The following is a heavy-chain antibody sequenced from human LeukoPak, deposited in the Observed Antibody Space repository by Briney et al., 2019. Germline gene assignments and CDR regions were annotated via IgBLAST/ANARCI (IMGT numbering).Heavy chain of an antibody. J-gene: IGHJ4*02. CDR1: GGSISSSSYY. D-gene: IGHD6-6*01. Sequence: SETLSLTCTVSGGSISSSSYYWGWIRQPPGKGLEWIGYIYYSGSTNYNPSLKSRVTISVDTSKNQFSLKLSSVTAADTAVYYCARLGPPWGAARRDYWGQGTLVTVSS. CDR2: IYYSGST. V-gene: IGHV4-61*05. CDR3: ARLGPPWGAARRDY.